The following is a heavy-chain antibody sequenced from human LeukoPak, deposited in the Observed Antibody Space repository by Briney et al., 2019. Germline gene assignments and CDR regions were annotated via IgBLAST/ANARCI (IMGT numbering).Heavy chain of an antibody. CDR2: ISSVSSHI. D-gene: IGHD3-9*01. V-gene: IGHV3-21*01. CDR1: GFSFNIYE. J-gene: IGHJ4*02. Sequence: GGSLRLSCAASGFSFNIYEMNWVRQAPGKGLEWVSSISSVSSHIYYADSLEGRFTISRDNAKNSLYLEMNSLRADDTAVYFCARLRGPQLRYFDIDYWGQGTLVTVSS. CDR3: ARLRGPQLRYFDIDY.